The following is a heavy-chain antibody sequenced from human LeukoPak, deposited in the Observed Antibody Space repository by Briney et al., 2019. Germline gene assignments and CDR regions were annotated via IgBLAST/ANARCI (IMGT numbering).Heavy chain of an antibody. CDR2: MYYSGST. CDR1: GGSISSSSYY. CDR3: ARLVESMVRGVIITWFDP. Sequence: SETLSLTCTVSGGSISSSSYYWGWIRQPPGKGLEWIGCMYYSGSTYYNPSLKSRVTISVDPSTNQFSLKLSSVTAADTAVYYCARLVESMVRGVIITWFDPWGQGTLVTVSS. D-gene: IGHD3-10*01. V-gene: IGHV4-39*01. J-gene: IGHJ5*02.